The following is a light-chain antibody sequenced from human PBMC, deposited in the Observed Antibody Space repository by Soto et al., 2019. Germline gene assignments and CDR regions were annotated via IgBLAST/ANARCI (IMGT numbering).Light chain of an antibody. CDR2: GAS. CDR3: QQYSDWPPWT. Sequence: EIGMTQSPATLSVSPGERATLSCRASQSVSSNLAWYQQKPGQAPRLLIYGASTRATGIPARFSGSGSGTDFTLTISSLQSEDFAVYYCQQYSDWPPWTFGQGTKVEIK. CDR1: QSVSSN. V-gene: IGKV3-15*01. J-gene: IGKJ1*01.